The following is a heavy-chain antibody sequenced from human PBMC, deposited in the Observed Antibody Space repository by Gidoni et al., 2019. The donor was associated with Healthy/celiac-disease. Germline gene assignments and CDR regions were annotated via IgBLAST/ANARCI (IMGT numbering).Heavy chain of an antibody. V-gene: IGHV4-34*01. CDR3: ARAGYSPLIY. CDR2: INHSGST. J-gene: IGHJ4*02. D-gene: IGHD5-18*01. Sequence: QVQLQQWGAGLLKPSETLSLTCAVYGGSFSGYSWSWIRQPPGKGLEWIGEINHSGSTNYNPSLKSRVTISVDTSKNQFSLKLSSVTAADTAVYYCARAGYSPLIYWGQGTLVTVSS. CDR1: GGSFSGYS.